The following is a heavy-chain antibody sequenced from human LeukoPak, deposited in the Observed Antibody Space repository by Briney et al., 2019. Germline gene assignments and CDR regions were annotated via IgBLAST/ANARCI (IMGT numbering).Heavy chain of an antibody. CDR1: GFTFSSYW. J-gene: IGHJ4*02. V-gene: IGHV3-7*01. D-gene: IGHD3-22*01. CDR2: IKQDGSEK. Sequence: GGSLRLSCAASGFTFSSYWMSWVRQAPGKGLEWVANIKQDGSEKYYVDSVKGRFTISRDNAKNSLYLQMNSLRAEDTAVYYCARYYYDSSGYYEAFDYWGQGTLVTVSS. CDR3: ARYYYDSSGYYEAFDY.